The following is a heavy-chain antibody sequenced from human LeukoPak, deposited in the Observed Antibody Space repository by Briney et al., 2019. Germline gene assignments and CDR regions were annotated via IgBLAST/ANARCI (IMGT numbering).Heavy chain of an antibody. D-gene: IGHD5-24*01. CDR1: GFTFSSYG. J-gene: IGHJ4*02. CDR2: IRYDGSNK. CDR3: AANRDGYLPYYFDY. Sequence: GGSLRLSCAASGFTFSSYGMHWVRQAPGKGLEWVAFIRYDGSNKYYADSVKGRFTISRDNSKNTLYLQMNSLRAEDTAVYYCAANRDGYLPYYFDYWGQGTLVTVSS. V-gene: IGHV3-30*02.